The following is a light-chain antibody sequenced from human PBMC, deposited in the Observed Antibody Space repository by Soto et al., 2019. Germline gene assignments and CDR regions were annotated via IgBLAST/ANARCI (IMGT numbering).Light chain of an antibody. J-gene: IGKJ3*01. V-gene: IGKV3-15*01. Sequence: EIVMTQAPATLSVSPGERATLTCRASQSVSSNLAWYQQKPGKAPRLLIYGASTRATGIPARFSGSGSGTEFTLTISSLQSEDFAVYYRQKYNSWPLTFGPGTNVDIK. CDR3: QKYNSWPLT. CDR2: GAS. CDR1: QSVSSN.